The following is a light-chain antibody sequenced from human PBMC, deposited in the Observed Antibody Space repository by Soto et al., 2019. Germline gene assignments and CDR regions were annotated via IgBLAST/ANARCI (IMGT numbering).Light chain of an antibody. CDR2: GGS. Sequence: ELVLTQSPGTLSLSPGERATLSCRASQSVSRSYMGWYQQKPGQAPRLLLYGGSNRATGIPDRFSGSGSGTDFNLTISRLEPEDFAVYFCQQYENSALIFGPGTKVDF. CDR3: QQYENSALI. J-gene: IGKJ3*01. V-gene: IGKV3-20*01. CDR1: QSVSRSY.